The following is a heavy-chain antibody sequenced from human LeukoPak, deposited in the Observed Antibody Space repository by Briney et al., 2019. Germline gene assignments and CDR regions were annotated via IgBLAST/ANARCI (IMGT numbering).Heavy chain of an antibody. D-gene: IGHD6-6*01. V-gene: IGHV4-59*08. J-gene: IGHJ4*02. CDR3: ARGTWSSSIDY. CDR2: IYYSGST. Sequence: SETLSLTCTVSGGSISSYYWSWIRQPPGKGLEWIGYIYYSGSTNYNPSLKSRVTISVDTSKNQFSLKLSSVTAADTAVYYCARGTWSSSIDYWGQGTLVTVSS. CDR1: GGSISSYY.